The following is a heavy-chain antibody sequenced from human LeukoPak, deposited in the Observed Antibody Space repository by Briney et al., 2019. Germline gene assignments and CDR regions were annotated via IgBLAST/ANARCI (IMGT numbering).Heavy chain of an antibody. CDR3: AREGVTGTGLDY. CDR1: GYTFSIYN. V-gene: IGHV1-46*01. J-gene: IGHJ4*02. CDR2: VNPSGGT. Sequence: ASVKVSCKASGYTFSIYNMHWVRQAPGQGLEWMGIVNPSGGTSYAQKLQGRITMTRDTSTSTLYMELSSLRSEDTAVYYCAREGVTGTGLDYWGQGTLVTVSS. D-gene: IGHD1-7*01.